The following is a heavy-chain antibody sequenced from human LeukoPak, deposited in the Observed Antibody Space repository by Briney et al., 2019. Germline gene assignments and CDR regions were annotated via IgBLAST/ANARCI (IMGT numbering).Heavy chain of an antibody. J-gene: IGHJ5*02. D-gene: IGHD2-2*01. CDR3: ARVQGEYQLLNWFDP. Sequence: GASVKVSCKASGYTFTSYDINWVRQATGQGLEWMGWVNPNSGNTGYAQKFQGRVTITRNTSISTAYMELSSLRSEDTAVYYCARVQGEYQLLNWFDPWGQGTLVTVSS. CDR2: VNPNSGNT. CDR1: GYTFTSYD. V-gene: IGHV1-8*03.